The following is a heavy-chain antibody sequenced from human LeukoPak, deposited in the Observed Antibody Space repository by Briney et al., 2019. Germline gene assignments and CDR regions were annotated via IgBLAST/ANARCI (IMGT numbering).Heavy chain of an antibody. CDR1: GFTFSSYA. V-gene: IGHV3-74*01. D-gene: IGHD3-9*01. CDR3: ARASGAGYDY. J-gene: IGHJ4*02. Sequence: GGSLRLSCVASGFTFSSYAMSWVRQAPGKGLVWVSRISGDGSSTTYADSVKGRFTISRDNAKNTLYLQINSLRADDTAVYYCARASGAGYDYWGQGTLVTVSS. CDR2: ISGDGSST.